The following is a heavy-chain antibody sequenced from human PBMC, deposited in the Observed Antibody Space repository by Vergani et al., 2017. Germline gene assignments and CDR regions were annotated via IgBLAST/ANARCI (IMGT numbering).Heavy chain of an antibody. V-gene: IGHV1-18*01. CDR1: GYTFTSYG. Sequence: QVQLVQSGAEVKKPGASVKVSCKASGYTFTSYGISWVRQAPGQGLEWMGWISAYNGNTNYAQKLQGRVTMTTNTSTSTAYMEMRSLRSDDTAVYYCARGSPVLRVLEWLPTYYYYYMDDWGKGTTVTVSS. J-gene: IGHJ6*03. D-gene: IGHD3-3*01. CDR3: ARGSPVLRVLEWLPTYYYYYMDD. CDR2: ISAYNGNT.